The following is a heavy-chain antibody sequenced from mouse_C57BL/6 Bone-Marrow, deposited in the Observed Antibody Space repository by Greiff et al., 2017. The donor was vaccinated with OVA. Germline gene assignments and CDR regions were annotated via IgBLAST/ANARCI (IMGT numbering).Heavy chain of an antibody. V-gene: IGHV5-9*01. CDR2: ISGGGGNT. D-gene: IGHD2-5*01. J-gene: IGHJ3*01. Sequence: EVQRVESGGGLVKPGGSLKLSCAASGFTFSSYTMSWVRQTPEKRLEWVATISGGGGNTYYPDSVKGRFTISRDNAKNTLYLQMSGLRSEDTALYYCARPYSNYEGFAYWGQGTLVTVSA. CDR1: GFTFSSYT. CDR3: ARPYSNYEGFAY.